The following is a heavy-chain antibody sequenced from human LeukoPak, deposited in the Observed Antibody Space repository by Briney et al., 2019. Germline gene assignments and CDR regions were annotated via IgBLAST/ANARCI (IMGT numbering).Heavy chain of an antibody. V-gene: IGHV3-48*03. D-gene: IGHD5-24*01. J-gene: IGHJ4*02. Sequence: GGSLRLSCPASGFTFSSYEMNWVRQAPGKGLEWVSYISSSGSTIYYADSVKGRFTISRDNAKNSLYLQMNSLRAEDTAVYYCARVGGGWLQLDYWGQGTLVTVSS. CDR3: ARVGGGWLQLDY. CDR1: GFTFSSYE. CDR2: ISSSGSTI.